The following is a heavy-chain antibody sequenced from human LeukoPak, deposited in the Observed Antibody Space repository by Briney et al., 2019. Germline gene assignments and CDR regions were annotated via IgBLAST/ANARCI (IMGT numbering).Heavy chain of an antibody. V-gene: IGHV3-23*01. CDR3: AKDDHGGSGWRDYYDY. CDR1: GFTFSTYA. CDR2: ISGSGGST. Sequence: GGSLRLSCAASGFTFSTYAMSWVRQAPGKGLEWVSAISGSGGSTYYADSVKGRFTISRDNSRNTLYLQMNSLRVEDTAVYYCAKDDHGGSGWRDYYDYWGQGTLVTVSS. J-gene: IGHJ4*02. D-gene: IGHD6-19*01.